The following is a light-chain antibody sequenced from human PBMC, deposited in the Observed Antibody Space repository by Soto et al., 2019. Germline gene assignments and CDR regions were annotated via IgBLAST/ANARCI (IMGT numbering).Light chain of an antibody. V-gene: IGKV3-11*01. CDR1: QSVSSY. J-gene: IGKJ5*01. Sequence: EIVLTQSPATLSLSPGEIATLSCRASQSVSSYLAWYQQKPGQAPRLLIYDASNRATGIPARFSGSWSGTDFTLTISSLEPEDFAVYYCQQRSNWPPQITFGQGTRLEIK. CDR2: DAS. CDR3: QQRSNWPPQIT.